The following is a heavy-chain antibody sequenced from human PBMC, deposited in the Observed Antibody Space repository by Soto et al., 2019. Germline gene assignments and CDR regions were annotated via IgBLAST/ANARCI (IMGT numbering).Heavy chain of an antibody. D-gene: IGHD3-22*01. CDR3: ATLTWPSHSYDRSGYPGY. CDR1: GYTFTHYY. Sequence: QVQLVQSGAEVKKPGASVKVSCKASGYTFTHYYIHWVRQAPGQGLEWMGLINPSGGGTIYAQKFQGRVTMTTDTSTTTVSMEVSSLTSDDTAVYYCATLTWPSHSYDRSGYPGYWGQGTLVTVSS. V-gene: IGHV1-46*01. J-gene: IGHJ4*02. CDR2: INPSGGGT.